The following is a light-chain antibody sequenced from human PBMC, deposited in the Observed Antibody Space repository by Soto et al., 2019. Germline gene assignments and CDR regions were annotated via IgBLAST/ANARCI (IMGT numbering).Light chain of an antibody. Sequence: QSALTQPASVSGSPGQSITISCTGTSSDVGGYNYVSWYQQHPGYAPKLMIYDVSNRPSGVSIRCSGSKSGNTASLTISGLQAEDAADYYCISYTSSSPYVVFGGGTKLTVL. J-gene: IGLJ2*01. V-gene: IGLV2-14*01. CDR2: DVS. CDR3: ISYTSSSPYVV. CDR1: SSDVGGYNY.